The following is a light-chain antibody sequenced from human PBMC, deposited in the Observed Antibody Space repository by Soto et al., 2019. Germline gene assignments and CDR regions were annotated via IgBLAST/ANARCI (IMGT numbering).Light chain of an antibody. CDR3: QQYNTYSRT. J-gene: IGKJ1*01. Sequence: DIQMTQSPSTLSASVGDRVTITCRASQSISSWLAWYQQKPGEALKLLIYEGSNLERGVPSRFSGSGSGTEFTLTISSLQPDDFATFYCQQYNTYSRTFGQGTKVEVK. CDR1: QSISSW. V-gene: IGKV1-5*03. CDR2: EGS.